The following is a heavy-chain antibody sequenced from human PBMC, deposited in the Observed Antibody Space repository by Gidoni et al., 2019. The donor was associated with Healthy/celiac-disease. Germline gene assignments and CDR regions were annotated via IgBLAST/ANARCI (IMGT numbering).Heavy chain of an antibody. CDR3: ASLYLGATPFDY. CDR2: ISSSSSYI. D-gene: IGHD1-26*01. Sequence: EVQLVESGGGLVKPGGSLRLSCAASGFTFSSYSMNWVRQAPGKGLEWVSSISSSSSYIYYADSVKGRFTISRDNAKNSLYLQMNSLRAEDTAVYYCASLYLGATPFDYWGQGTLVTVSS. CDR1: GFTFSSYS. J-gene: IGHJ4*02. V-gene: IGHV3-21*01.